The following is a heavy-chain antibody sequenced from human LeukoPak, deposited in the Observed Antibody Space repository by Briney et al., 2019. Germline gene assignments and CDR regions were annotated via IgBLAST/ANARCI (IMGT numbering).Heavy chain of an antibody. D-gene: IGHD5-18*01. CDR3: TSTWIQLWFDY. CDR1: GFTFSASA. Sequence: GGSLRLSCAASGFTFSASAMHWVRQASGKGLEWVGRIRSKTNNYATEYAASVKGGFTISRDDSKNTAYLQMDSLRTEDTAVYYCTSTWIQLWFDYWGQGTLVTVSS. V-gene: IGHV3-73*01. J-gene: IGHJ4*02. CDR2: IRSKTNNYAT.